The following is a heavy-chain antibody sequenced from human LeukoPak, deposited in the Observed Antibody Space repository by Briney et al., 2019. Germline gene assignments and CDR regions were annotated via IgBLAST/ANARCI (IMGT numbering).Heavy chain of an antibody. Sequence: GGSLRLSCAASGFTLSSRWMHWVRQVPGKGLVSVSRIESDGRTAYADSVKGRFIISRDNAKNTLYLQMNSLRPEDTAVYYCAKDDRLAVPGDYWGQGTLVTVSS. CDR2: IESDGRT. CDR3: AKDDRLAVPGDY. J-gene: IGHJ4*02. D-gene: IGHD6-19*01. V-gene: IGHV3-74*01. CDR1: GFTLSSRW.